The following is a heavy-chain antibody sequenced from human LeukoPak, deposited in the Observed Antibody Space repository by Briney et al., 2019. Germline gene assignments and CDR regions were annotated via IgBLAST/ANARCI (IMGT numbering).Heavy chain of an antibody. D-gene: IGHD6-19*01. CDR2: ISGSGGST. CDR3: ARDHVSSGWYLRYYYYYGMDV. V-gene: IGHV3-23*01. Sequence: GGSLRLSCAASGFTFSSYAMSWVRQAPGKGLEWVSAISGSGGSTYYADSVKGRFTISRDNSKNTLYLQMNSLRAEDTAVYYCARDHVSSGWYLRYYYYYGMDVWGQGTTVTVSS. CDR1: GFTFSSYA. J-gene: IGHJ6*02.